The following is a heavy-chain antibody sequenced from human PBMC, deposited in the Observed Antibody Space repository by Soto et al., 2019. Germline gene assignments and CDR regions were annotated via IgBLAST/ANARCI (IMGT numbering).Heavy chain of an antibody. J-gene: IGHJ6*02. CDR1: GFTFSSYG. CDR3: ARGVVPPVYYYYGMDV. Sequence: GGSLRLSCAASGFTFSSYGMHWVRQAPGKGLEWVAVISYDGSNKYYADSVKGRFTISRDNSKNTLYLQMNSLRAEDTAVYYCARGVVPPVYYYYGMDVWGQGTTVTVSS. D-gene: IGHD3-3*01. V-gene: IGHV3-30*03. CDR2: ISYDGSNK.